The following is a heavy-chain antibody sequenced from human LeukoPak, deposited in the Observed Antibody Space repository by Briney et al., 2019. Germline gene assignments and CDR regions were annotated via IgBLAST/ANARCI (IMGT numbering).Heavy chain of an antibody. Sequence: ASVKVSCKASGGTFSSYAISWVRQAPGQGLEWMGRIIPILGIANYAQKFQGRVTITADKSTSTAYMELSSLRSEDTAVYYCARPCSSSSNYHYSMDVWGQGTTVTVSS. CDR3: ARPCSSSSNYHYSMDV. CDR1: GGTFSSYA. CDR2: IIPILGIA. D-gene: IGHD6-13*01. J-gene: IGHJ6*02. V-gene: IGHV1-69*04.